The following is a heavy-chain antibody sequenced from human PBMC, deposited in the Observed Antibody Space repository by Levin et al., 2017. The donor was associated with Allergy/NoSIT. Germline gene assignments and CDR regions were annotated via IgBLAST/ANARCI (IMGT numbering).Heavy chain of an antibody. V-gene: IGHV2-5*01. J-gene: IGHJ4*02. CDR2: IYWNDNE. Sequence: TLSLTCTFSGFSLSTSGVGVGWVRQPPGKALEWLAIIYWNDNERYSPSLKSRLTITKDTSKNQVVLTMTNVDPEDTATYYCAHRRSSLQGSGDYAFFDSWGQGTLVTVSS. CDR1: GFSLSTSGVG. D-gene: IGHD2-21*01. CDR3: AHRRSSLQGSGDYAFFDS.